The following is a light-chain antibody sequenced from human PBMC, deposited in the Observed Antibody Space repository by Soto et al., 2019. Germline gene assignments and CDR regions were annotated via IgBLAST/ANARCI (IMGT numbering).Light chain of an antibody. CDR3: EQYKNWPSLT. CDR1: QSVSYN. J-gene: IGKJ4*01. CDR2: GAF. V-gene: IGKV3-15*01. Sequence: EIVMTQSPATLSVSPGETATLSCRASQSVSYNLAWYQQKPGQGPRLLIYGAFTRATGIPARFSGSGSGTESTLPISSIQSQDFAVYYCEQYKNWPSLTFCGGTKVEIK.